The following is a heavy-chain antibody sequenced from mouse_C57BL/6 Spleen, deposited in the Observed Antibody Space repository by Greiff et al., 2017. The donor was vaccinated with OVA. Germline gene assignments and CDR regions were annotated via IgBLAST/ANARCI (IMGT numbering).Heavy chain of an antibody. Sequence: VKLVESGAELVKPGASVKLSCKASGYTFTEYTIHWVKQRSGQGLEWIGWFYPGRGSIKYNEKFKDKATLTADKSSSTVYMELSRLTSEDSAVYFCARHEDPVSRRYAMDYWGQGTSVTVSS. V-gene: IGHV1-62-2*01. CDR2: FYPGRGSI. D-gene: IGHD6-2*01. CDR3: ARHEDPVSRRYAMDY. J-gene: IGHJ4*01. CDR1: GYTFTEYT.